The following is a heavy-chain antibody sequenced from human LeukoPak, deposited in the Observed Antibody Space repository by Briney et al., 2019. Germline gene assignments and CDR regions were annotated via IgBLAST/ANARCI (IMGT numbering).Heavy chain of an antibody. Sequence: ASVKVSCKASGHTLTNYAVSWVRQAPGQGLEYMGYISAYNGNTNYAQKLQGRVTMTTDTSTSTAYMELRSLRSDDTAVYYCARQGYSNFFDYWGQGTLVTVSS. J-gene: IGHJ4*02. V-gene: IGHV1-18*01. D-gene: IGHD6-13*01. CDR2: ISAYNGNT. CDR3: ARQGYSNFFDY. CDR1: GHTLTNYA.